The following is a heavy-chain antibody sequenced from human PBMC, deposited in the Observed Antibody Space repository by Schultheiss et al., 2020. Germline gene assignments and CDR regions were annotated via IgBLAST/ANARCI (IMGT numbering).Heavy chain of an antibody. CDR2: IYYSGST. CDR3: ASRARIYCSSTSCYSSDNWFDP. D-gene: IGHD2-2*01. J-gene: IGHJ5*02. V-gene: IGHV4-39*07. CDR1: GGSISSSSYY. Sequence: SETLSLTCTVSGGSISSSSYYWGWIRQPPGKGLEWIGSIYYSGSTYYNPSLKSRVTISVDKSKNQFSLKLSSVTAADTAVYYCASRARIYCSSTSCYSSDNWFDPWVEGTL.